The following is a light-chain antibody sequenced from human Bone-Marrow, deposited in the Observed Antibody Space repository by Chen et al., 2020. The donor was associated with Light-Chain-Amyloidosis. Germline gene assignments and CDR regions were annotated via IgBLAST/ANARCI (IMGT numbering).Light chain of an antibody. J-gene: IGKJ4*01. Sequence: EIVLEQSAATRASSPGERATLSCRSSQSVSTYLAWYQQRRGQAPRLLIYSTSNRATGIPARFSGSGSGTDFTLTISSLEPEDFAVYYCQQRSTWPLTVGGGTKVEIK. CDR1: QSVSTY. CDR3: QQRSTWPLT. CDR2: STS. V-gene: IGKV3-11*01.